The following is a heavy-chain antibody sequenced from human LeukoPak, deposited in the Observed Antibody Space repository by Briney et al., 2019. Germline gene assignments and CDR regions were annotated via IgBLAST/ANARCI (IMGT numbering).Heavy chain of an antibody. J-gene: IGHJ4*02. V-gene: IGHV3-23*01. CDR2: ISGSGGST. CDR1: GFTFSSSA. Sequence: GGSLRLSCAASGFTFSSSAMSWVRQAPGKGLEWVSAISGSGGSTYYADSVKGRFTISRDNSKNALYLQMNSLRAEDTAVYYCAKGDIVVVVEPRGTGYYFDYWGQGTLVTVSS. D-gene: IGHD2-15*01. CDR3: AKGDIVVVVEPRGTGYYFDY.